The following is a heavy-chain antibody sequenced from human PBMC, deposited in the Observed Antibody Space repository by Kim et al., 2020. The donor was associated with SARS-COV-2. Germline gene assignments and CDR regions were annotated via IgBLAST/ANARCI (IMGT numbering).Heavy chain of an antibody. CDR3: AKGVDYYDSGGYLYYFD. J-gene: IGHJ4*01. Sequence: GGSLRLSCAASGFTFSSYGMHWVRQAPGKGLEWVALISYGGSNKYYADSVKGRFTISRDTSKNTLYLQMNSLRAEDTAVYYCAKGVDYYDSGGYLYYFD. V-gene: IGHV3-30*18. D-gene: IGHD3-22*01. CDR2: ISYGGSNK. CDR1: GFTFSSYG.